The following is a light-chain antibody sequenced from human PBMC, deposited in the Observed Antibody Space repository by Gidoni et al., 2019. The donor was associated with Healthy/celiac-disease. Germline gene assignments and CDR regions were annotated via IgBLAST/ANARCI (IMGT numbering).Light chain of an antibody. CDR2: WAS. J-gene: IGKJ4*01. CDR3: QQYYSTPLT. Sequence: DIVMTQSPDSLAVSLGARATINCKSSQRVLYSSHNKNYLAWYQQKPGQPPKLLIYWASTRESGVPDRFSGSGSGTDFTLTISSLQAEDVAVYYCQQYYSTPLTFXGXTKVEIK. V-gene: IGKV4-1*01. CDR1: QRVLYSSHNKNY.